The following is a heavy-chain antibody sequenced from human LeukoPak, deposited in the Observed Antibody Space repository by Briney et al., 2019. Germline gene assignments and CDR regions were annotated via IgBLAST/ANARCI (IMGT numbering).Heavy chain of an antibody. CDR3: ARGLSGYRPVDY. CDR1: GRSISSYY. D-gene: IGHD3-9*01. CDR2: IYYSGST. V-gene: IGHV4-59*01. Sequence: SETLSLTCTVSGRSISSYYWSWIRQPPGKGLEWIGYIYYSGSTNYNPSLKSRVTISVDTSKNQFSLKLSSVTAADTAVYYCARGLSGYRPVDYWGQGTLVTVSS. J-gene: IGHJ4*02.